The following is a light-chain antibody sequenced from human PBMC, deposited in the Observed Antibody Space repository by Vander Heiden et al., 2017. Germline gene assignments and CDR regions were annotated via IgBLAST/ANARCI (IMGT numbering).Light chain of an antibody. CDR2: EVS. Sequence: QSSLTHPSSFSVSPRQSFTISCTLTSSDVGSYNLVSWYQQQPGKAPKLMIYEVSKRPSGVSNRFSGSKSGNTASLTISGLQAEDEADYYCCSYAGSIYVFGTGTKVTVL. J-gene: IGLJ1*01. V-gene: IGLV2-23*02. CDR1: SSDVGSYNL. CDR3: CSYAGSIYV.